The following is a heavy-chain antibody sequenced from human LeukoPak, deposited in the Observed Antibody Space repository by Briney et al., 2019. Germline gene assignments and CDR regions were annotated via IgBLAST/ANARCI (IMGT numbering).Heavy chain of an antibody. D-gene: IGHD1-1*01. Sequence: GGSLRLSCAASNFSFSSHSIGWDRQAPGKWLEWDSFISSSGSYGTYADSLRGRFTISRDNDKNSLYLQVTNLAAEDTAVYYCARARSPAGLGSGLYWFDSWGQGTLVTVSS. CDR3: ARARSPAGLGSGLYWFDS. CDR2: ISSSGSYG. J-gene: IGHJ5*01. CDR1: NFSFSSHS. V-gene: IGHV3-21*01.